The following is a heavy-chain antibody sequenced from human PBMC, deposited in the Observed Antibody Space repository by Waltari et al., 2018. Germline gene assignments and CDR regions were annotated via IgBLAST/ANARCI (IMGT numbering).Heavy chain of an antibody. CDR2: IKEDGTEK. CDR3: ARGRYVPGP. Sequence: EVQLVESGGGLVQPGGSLRLSCAASGFTFSSYSMTWVRQAPGKGLEWVANIKEDGTEKKDVDSVKGRFTSSRDNAKNSLYLEMNSLRVEDTAVYYCARGRYVPGPWGQGTLVTVSS. V-gene: IGHV3-7*03. J-gene: IGHJ5*02. CDR1: GFTFSSYS. D-gene: IGHD3-10*02.